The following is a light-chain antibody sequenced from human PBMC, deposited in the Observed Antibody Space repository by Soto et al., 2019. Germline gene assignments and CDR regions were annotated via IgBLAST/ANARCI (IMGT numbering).Light chain of an antibody. V-gene: IGLV2-23*01. Sequence: QSALTQPASVSGSPGQSITISCTGTSSDVGSSNLVSWYQQHPGKAPKLMIYEGSKRPSGVSNRFSGSKSGNTASLTISGLQAEDEADYYCCSYADSSTYVFGTGTKVTVL. J-gene: IGLJ1*01. CDR3: CSYADSSTYV. CDR1: SSDVGSSNL. CDR2: EGS.